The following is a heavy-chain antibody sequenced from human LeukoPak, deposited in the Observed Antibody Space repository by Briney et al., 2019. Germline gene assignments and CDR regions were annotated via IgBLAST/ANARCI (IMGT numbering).Heavy chain of an antibody. D-gene: IGHD1-14*01. CDR2: INAYNSNT. CDR1: GYIFTNYG. CDR3: ARGSELRTGKTQNFDY. V-gene: IGHV1-18*01. J-gene: IGHJ4*02. Sequence: ASVKVSCKASGYIFTNYGVTWVRQAPGQGLEWMGWINAYNSNTNYAQKLQDRVTMTTDTSTSIAYMELRGLRSDDTAVYYCARGSELRTGKTQNFDYWGQGTLVTVSS.